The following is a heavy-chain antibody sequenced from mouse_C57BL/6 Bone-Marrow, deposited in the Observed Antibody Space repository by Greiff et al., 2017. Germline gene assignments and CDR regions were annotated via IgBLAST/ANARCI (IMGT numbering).Heavy chain of an antibody. Sequence: QVQLQQPGAELVMPGASVKLSCKASGYTFTSYWMHWVKQRHGQGLEWIGEIDPYDSDTNYNQKFQGKSTLTVDKYSSTAYMQLSSLTSEDSAVYYCARWAYYSNYRFAYWGQGTLVTVSA. CDR3: ARWAYYSNYRFAY. J-gene: IGHJ3*01. V-gene: IGHV1-69*01. D-gene: IGHD2-5*01. CDR1: GYTFTSYW. CDR2: IDPYDSDT.